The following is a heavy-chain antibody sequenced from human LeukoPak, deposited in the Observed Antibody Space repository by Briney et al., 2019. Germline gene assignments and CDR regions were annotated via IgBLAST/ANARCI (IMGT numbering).Heavy chain of an antibody. J-gene: IGHJ3*02. CDR1: GDSISSYY. CDR2: ISYSGGT. Sequence: SETLSLTCIVSGDSISSYYWSWIRQPPGKGLEWIGRISYSGGTNYNPSLKSRVAISVDTSKNQFSLKLSSVTAADTAVYYCARTNAFGNRGQGTMVTVSS. V-gene: IGHV4-59*08. CDR3: ARTNAFGN.